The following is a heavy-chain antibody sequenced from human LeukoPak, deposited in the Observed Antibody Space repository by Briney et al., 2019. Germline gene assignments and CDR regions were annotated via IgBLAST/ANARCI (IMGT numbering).Heavy chain of an antibody. J-gene: IGHJ6*03. CDR3: AKDFEGRWDIVVVPAARGPSTSYYYYMDV. V-gene: IGHV3-48*04. CDR2: ISSSSSTI. CDR1: GFTFSSYS. Sequence: PGGSLRLSCAASGFTFSSYSMNWVRQAPGKGLEWVSYISSSSSTIYYADSVKGRFTISRDNAKNSLYLQMNSLRAEDTAVYYCAKDFEGRWDIVVVPAARGPSTSYYYYMDVWGKGTTVTVSS. D-gene: IGHD2-2*01.